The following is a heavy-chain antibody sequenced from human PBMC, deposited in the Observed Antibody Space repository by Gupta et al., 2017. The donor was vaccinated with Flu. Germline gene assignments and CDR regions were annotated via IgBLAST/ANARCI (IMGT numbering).Heavy chain of an antibody. Sequence: QLQESGPGLVKPAETLSLTCSVSGASITWNDWYWGWVRQPPGKGLEGVLSLDYNGRTYKNPSLNSRVTMSVDPAKKQFSLKLTGVTAADTAVYYCASSGSYDVFDTWGQGTLVTVSS. CDR3: ASSGSYDVFDT. CDR1: GASITWNDWY. CDR2: LDYNGRT. V-gene: IGHV4-39*01. J-gene: IGHJ4*02. D-gene: IGHD3-10*01.